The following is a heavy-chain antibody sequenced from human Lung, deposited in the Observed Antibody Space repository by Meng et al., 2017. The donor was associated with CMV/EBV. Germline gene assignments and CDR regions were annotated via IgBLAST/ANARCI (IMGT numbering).Heavy chain of an antibody. CDR2: INHSGST. J-gene: IGHJ4*02. Sequence: SQXXXLTXAVYGGSFSGYYWSWIRQPPGKGLEWIGEINHSGSTNYNPSLKSRVTISVDTSKNQFSLKLSSVTAADTAVYYCARALVVPAASLDYWGQGTLVTVSS. CDR3: ARALVVPAASLDY. D-gene: IGHD2-2*01. V-gene: IGHV4-34*01. CDR1: GGSFSGYY.